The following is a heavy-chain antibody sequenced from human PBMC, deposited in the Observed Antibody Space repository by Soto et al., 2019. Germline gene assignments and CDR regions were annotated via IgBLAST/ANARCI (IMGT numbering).Heavy chain of an antibody. D-gene: IGHD4-17*01. V-gene: IGHV1-8*01. CDR3: ERGRDYGDEYFPH. CDR1: GYTFTRYD. J-gene: IGHJ1*01. Sequence: QVQLVQSGAEVKKPGASVKVYCKASGYTFTRYDINWVRQATGQGLEWMGWMNPNSVNTGYAQKFQGRVTMTRNTSISTAYMELSSLRSEDTAVYYCERGRDYGDEYFPHWGQGTLVTVAS. CDR2: MNPNSVNT.